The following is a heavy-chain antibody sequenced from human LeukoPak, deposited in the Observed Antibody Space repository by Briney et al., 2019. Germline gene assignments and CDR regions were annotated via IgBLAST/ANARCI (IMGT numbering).Heavy chain of an antibody. D-gene: IGHD2-21*01. Sequence: KPSETLSLTCTVSGGSISSYYWSWFRQSPGKGLEWIGYIYYSGSTNYNPSLKSRVTISLDTSKNQFSLKLSSVTAADTAVYYCARVGARYCGGDCYAFDIWGQGTMVTVSS. V-gene: IGHV4-59*01. CDR2: IYYSGST. CDR1: GGSISSYY. J-gene: IGHJ3*02. CDR3: ARVGARYCGGDCYAFDI.